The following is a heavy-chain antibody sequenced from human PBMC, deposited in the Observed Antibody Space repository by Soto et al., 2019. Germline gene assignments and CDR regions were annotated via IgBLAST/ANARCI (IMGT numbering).Heavy chain of an antibody. CDR2: ISFDGTKK. V-gene: IGHV3-30-3*01. D-gene: IGHD4-17*01. CDR1: GFTFNIYA. J-gene: IGHJ6*02. CDR3: AREDDYGYRYINYGLDV. Sequence: GGSLRLSCAASGFTFNIYALHWVRQAPGEGLEWVAVISFDGTKKYYSDSVKGRFTISRDNLKNTLYLQMNNLRVEDAALYFCAREDDYGYRYINYGLDVWGQGTTVTVSS.